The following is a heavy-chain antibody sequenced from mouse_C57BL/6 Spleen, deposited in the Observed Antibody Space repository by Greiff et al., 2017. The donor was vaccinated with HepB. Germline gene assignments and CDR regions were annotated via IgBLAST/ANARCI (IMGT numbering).Heavy chain of an antibody. CDR1: GFTFSSYT. Sequence: EVKLMESGGGLVKPGGSLKLSCAASGFTFSSYTMSWVRQTPEKRLEWVATISGGGGNTYYPDSVKGRFTISRDNAKNTLYLQMSSLRSEDTALYYCARQRGFFTTVVGFDYWGQGTTLTVSS. D-gene: IGHD1-1*01. CDR3: ARQRGFFTTVVGFDY. V-gene: IGHV5-9*01. J-gene: IGHJ2*01. CDR2: ISGGGGNT.